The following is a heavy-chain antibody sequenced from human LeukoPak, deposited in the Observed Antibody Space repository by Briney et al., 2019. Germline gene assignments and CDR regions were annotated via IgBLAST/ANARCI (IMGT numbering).Heavy chain of an antibody. V-gene: IGHV3-23*01. CDR3: AKAGYSSSWYEYYYYYYMDV. Sequence: GGSLRLSCAASGFTFSHYGMTWVRQAPGKGLEWVSAISGSGGSTYYAGSVKGRFTISRDNSKNTLYLQMNSLRAEDTAVYYCAKAGYSSSWYEYYYYYYMDVWGKGTTATISS. J-gene: IGHJ6*03. CDR2: ISGSGGST. CDR1: GFTFSHYG. D-gene: IGHD6-13*01.